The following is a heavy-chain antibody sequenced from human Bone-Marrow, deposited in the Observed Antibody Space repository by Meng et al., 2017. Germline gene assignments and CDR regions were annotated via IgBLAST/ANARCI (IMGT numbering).Heavy chain of an antibody. J-gene: IGHJ4*02. Sequence: SETLSLTCTVSGGSISSYYWSWIRQPAGKGLEWIGRIYTSGSTNYNPSLKSRVTMSVDTSKNQFSLKLSSVTAADTAVYYCARAHFYSGYDHKYYFDYWGQGTLVTVYS. CDR2: IYTSGST. CDR3: ARAHFYSGYDHKYYFDY. CDR1: GGSISSYY. D-gene: IGHD5-12*01. V-gene: IGHV4-4*07.